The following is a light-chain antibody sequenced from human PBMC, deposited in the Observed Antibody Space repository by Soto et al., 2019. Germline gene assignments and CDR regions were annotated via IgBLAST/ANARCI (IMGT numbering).Light chain of an antibody. CDR2: GAS. V-gene: IGKV3-20*01. Sequence: EIVLTQSPGTLSLSPGERATLSCRASQSVSSSYLAWYQQKPGQAPRRLIYGASSRATGIPDRFSGSGSGTDFTLTISRLEPADFAVYYCQEYGSSPFTFGPGTKVDIK. CDR3: QEYGSSPFT. J-gene: IGKJ3*01. CDR1: QSVSSSY.